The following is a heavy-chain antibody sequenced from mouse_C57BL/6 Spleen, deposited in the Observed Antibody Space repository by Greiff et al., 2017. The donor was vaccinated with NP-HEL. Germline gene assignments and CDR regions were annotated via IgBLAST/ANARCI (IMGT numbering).Heavy chain of an antibody. D-gene: IGHD2-2*01. CDR2: IYPGDGDT. CDR3: ARDYGYDRYYFDY. CDR1: GYAFSSSW. V-gene: IGHV1-82*01. Sequence: QVQLQQSGPELVKPGASVKISCKASGYAFSSSWMNWVKQRPGKGLEWIGRIYPGDGDTNYNGKFKGKATLTADKSSSTAYMQLSGLTSEDSAVYFCARDYGYDRYYFDYWGQGTTLTVSS. J-gene: IGHJ2*01.